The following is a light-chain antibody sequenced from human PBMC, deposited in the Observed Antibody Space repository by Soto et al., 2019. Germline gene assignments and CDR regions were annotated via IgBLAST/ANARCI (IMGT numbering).Light chain of an antibody. J-gene: IGKJ3*01. V-gene: IGKV3-20*01. CDR1: QSVSSNY. CDR2: GAS. Sequence: EVVLTQSPGTLSLSPGDRATLSCRASQSVSSNYLAWYQQKAGQPPRLLIFGASSRATGIPDRFSGSGSGTDFSLTISRLEPEDSAVYYCQQYGDSRESFGPGTKVDIK. CDR3: QQYGDSRES.